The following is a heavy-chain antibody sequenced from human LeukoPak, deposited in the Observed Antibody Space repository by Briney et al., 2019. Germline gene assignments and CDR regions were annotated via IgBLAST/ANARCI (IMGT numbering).Heavy chain of an antibody. J-gene: IGHJ4*02. CDR3: ARSNYDDSSRYGY. V-gene: IGHV3-30*03. Sequence: GGSLRLSCAASGFTFSSYGMHWVRQAPGKGLEWVAVISYDGSNKYYADSVKGRFTISRDSAKNTLYLQMNSLRDEDTAIYYCARSNYDDSSRYGYWGQGTLVFVSS. D-gene: IGHD3-16*01. CDR2: ISYDGSNK. CDR1: GFTFSSYG.